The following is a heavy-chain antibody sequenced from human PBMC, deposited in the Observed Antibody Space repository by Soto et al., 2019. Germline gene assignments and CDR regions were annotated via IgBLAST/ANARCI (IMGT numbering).Heavy chain of an antibody. V-gene: IGHV3-11*01. CDR2: ISSSGDSI. CDR1: GFTFSDYY. J-gene: IGHJ4*02. CDR3: ARDVVPHFDS. Sequence: PGGSLRLSCAASGFTFSDYYMSWIRQAPGKGLEWLSYISSSGDSIYYGDSVKGRITISRDNAKNSLYLQMNSLTAEDTAVYYCARDVVPHFDSWGQGTLVTVSS. D-gene: IGHD2-21*01.